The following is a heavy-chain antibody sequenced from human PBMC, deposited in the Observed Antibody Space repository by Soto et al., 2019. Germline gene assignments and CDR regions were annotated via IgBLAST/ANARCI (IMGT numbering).Heavy chain of an antibody. Sequence: EVQMVESGGGLVQPGGSLRLSCAVSGFTVITNYISWVRQAPGKGLEWVSDIYAGGSTYYTDYVKGRFAISSDNSKNTLYLKRNSLRAEDTAVYYGARNKSIVGATGYFDYWGQGTLVIVS. CDR3: ARNKSIVGATGYFDY. V-gene: IGHV3-66*01. CDR1: GFTVITNY. J-gene: IGHJ4*02. CDR2: IYAGGST. D-gene: IGHD1-26*01.